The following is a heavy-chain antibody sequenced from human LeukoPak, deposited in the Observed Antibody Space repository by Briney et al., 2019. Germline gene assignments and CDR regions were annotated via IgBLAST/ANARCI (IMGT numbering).Heavy chain of an antibody. CDR1: GYTFTNYA. Sequence: ASVKVSCKASGYTFTNYAVHWVRQAPGQRPEWMGRINPGDGDTKYSQNFQGRVTFARDTSANTDFMELSSLRSEDTAVYYCARRGVTTRDSYYYAMHVWGQGTTVTVSS. V-gene: IGHV1-3*01. CDR2: INPGDGDT. D-gene: IGHD2-21*02. J-gene: IGHJ6*02. CDR3: ARRGVTTRDSYYYAMHV.